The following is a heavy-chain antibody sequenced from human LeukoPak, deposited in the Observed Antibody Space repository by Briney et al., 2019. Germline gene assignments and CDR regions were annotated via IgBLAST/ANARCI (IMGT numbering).Heavy chain of an antibody. CDR3: AGYSSSWYSKFVY. J-gene: IGHJ4*02. D-gene: IGHD6-13*01. V-gene: IGHV1-69*06. Sequence: GASVKVSCKASGCTFSSYAISWVRQAPGQGLEWMGGIIPIFGTANYAQKFQGRVTITADKSTSTAYMELSSLRSEDTAVYYCAGYSSSWYSKFVYWGQGTLVTVSS. CDR2: IIPIFGTA. CDR1: GCTFSSYA.